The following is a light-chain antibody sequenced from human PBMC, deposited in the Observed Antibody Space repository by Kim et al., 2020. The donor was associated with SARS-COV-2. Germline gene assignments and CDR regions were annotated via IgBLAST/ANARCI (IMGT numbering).Light chain of an antibody. CDR3: QQYGSSPRGT. V-gene: IGKV3-20*01. CDR1: QSVSSSY. J-gene: IGKJ2*02. Sequence: SPGERATRSCRASQSVSSSYLAWYQQKPGQAPRLLIYGASSRATGIPDRFSGSGSGTDFTLTISRLEPEDFAVYYCQQYGSSPRGTFGQGTKLEIK. CDR2: GAS.